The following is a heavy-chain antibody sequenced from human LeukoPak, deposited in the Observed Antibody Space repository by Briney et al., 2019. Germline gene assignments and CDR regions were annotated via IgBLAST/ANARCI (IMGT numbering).Heavy chain of an antibody. D-gene: IGHD3-22*01. J-gene: IGHJ1*01. CDR3: ARARPLIVVDWAEYFQH. Sequence: ASVKVSCKASGYTFTSYYMHWVRQAPGQGLEWMGIINPSGGSTSYAQKFQGRVTMTRDTSTSTVYMELSSLRSEDTAVYYCARARPLIVVDWAEYFQHWGQGTLVTVSS. V-gene: IGHV1-46*01. CDR2: INPSGGST. CDR1: GYTFTSYY.